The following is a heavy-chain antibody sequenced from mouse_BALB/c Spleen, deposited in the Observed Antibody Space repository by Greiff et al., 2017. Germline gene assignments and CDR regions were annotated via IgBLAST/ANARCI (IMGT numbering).Heavy chain of an antibody. J-gene: IGHJ4*01. CDR3: ARHYYGYAMDY. CDR2: IYPGDGST. V-gene: IGHV1S56*01. D-gene: IGHD1-2*01. Sequence: QVQLQQSGPELVKPGASVKMSCKASGYTFTSYYIHWVKQRPGQGLEWIGWIYPGDGSTKYNEKFKGKTTLTADKSSSTAYMLLSSLTSKDSAIYFCARHYYGYAMDYWGQGTSVTVSS. CDR1: GYTFTSYY.